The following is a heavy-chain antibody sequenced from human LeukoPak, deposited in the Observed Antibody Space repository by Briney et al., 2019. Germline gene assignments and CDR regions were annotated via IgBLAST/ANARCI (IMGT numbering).Heavy chain of an antibody. CDR2: ISGSDT. CDR3: ATLYEIHSDY. CDR1: AFTLSNYA. V-gene: IGHV3-23*01. D-gene: IGHD2/OR15-2a*01. J-gene: IGHJ4*02. Sequence: PGGSLRLSCAASAFTLSNYALSWVRQAPGKGLEWVSGISGSDTFYANSVKGRFTISRDNSKNTLYPQMNGLRADDTAIYYCATLYEIHSDYWGRGTLVTVSS.